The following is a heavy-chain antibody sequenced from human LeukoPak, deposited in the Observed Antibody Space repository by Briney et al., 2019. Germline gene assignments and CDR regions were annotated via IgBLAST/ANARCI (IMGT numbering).Heavy chain of an antibody. CDR2: ISYDGSNK. V-gene: IGHV3-30*18. J-gene: IGHJ4*02. Sequence: PGRSLRLSCAASGFTFSSYGMHWVRQAPGKGLEWVAVISYDGSNKYYADSVKGRFTISRDNSKNTLYLQMNSLRAEDTAVYYCAKDQHPIQLWPTLDYWGQGTLVTVSS. CDR1: GFTFSSYG. CDR3: AKDQHPIQLWPTLDY. D-gene: IGHD5-18*01.